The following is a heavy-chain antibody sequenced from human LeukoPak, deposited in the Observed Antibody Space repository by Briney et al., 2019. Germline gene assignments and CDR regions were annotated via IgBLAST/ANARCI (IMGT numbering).Heavy chain of an antibody. CDR3: ATTYYDFWSGYEGDY. Sequence: SETLSLTXTVSGGSISSGDYYWSWIRQPPGKGLEWIGYIYYSGSTYYNPSLKSRVTISVDTSKNQFFLKLSSVTAADTAVYYCATTYYDFWSGYEGDYWGQGTLVTVSS. V-gene: IGHV4-30-4*08. CDR2: IYYSGST. J-gene: IGHJ4*02. D-gene: IGHD3-3*01. CDR1: GGSISSGDYY.